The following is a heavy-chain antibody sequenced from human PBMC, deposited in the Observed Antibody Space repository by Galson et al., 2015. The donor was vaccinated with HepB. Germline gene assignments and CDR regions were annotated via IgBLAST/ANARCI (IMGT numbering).Heavy chain of an antibody. CDR3: ARRASMVRFLVWSPGRGYFDY. D-gene: IGHD3-3*01. CDR1: GYTFTRYA. CDR2: INAGNGNT. J-gene: IGHJ4*02. V-gene: IGHV1-3*01. Sequence: SVKVSCKASGYTFTRYAMNWVRQAPGQRLEWMGWINAGNGNTKYSQKFQGRVTITRDTSASTAYMELSSLRSEDTAVYYCARRASMVRFLVWSPGRGYFDYWGQGTLVTVSS.